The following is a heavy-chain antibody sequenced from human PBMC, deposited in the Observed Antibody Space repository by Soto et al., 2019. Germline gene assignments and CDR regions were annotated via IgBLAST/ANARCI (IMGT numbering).Heavy chain of an antibody. CDR1: GFTFSSYA. D-gene: IGHD3-22*01. CDR2: ISGSGGST. CDR3: ASLGNYYDSSGYYHY. Sequence: GGSVRLSCTASGFTFSSYAMSWVRQAPGKGLEWVSAISGSGGSTYYADSVKGRFTISRDNSKNTLYLQMNSLRAEDTAVYYCASLGNYYDSSGYYHYWGQGTLVTVSS. V-gene: IGHV3-23*01. J-gene: IGHJ4*02.